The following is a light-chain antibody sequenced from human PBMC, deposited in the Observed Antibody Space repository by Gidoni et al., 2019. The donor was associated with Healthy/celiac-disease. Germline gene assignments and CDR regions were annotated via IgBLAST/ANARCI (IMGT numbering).Light chain of an antibody. V-gene: IGKV1-33*01. CDR3: QQYDNLPST. CDR1: QDISNY. CDR2: DAS. J-gene: IGKJ1*01. Sequence: DIQMTKSPSSLSASVGDRVTITCQASQDISNYLNWYQQKPGKAPKLLIYDASNLETGVPSRFSGSGSGTDFTFTISSLQPEDIATYYCQQYDNLPSTFGQGTKVEIK.